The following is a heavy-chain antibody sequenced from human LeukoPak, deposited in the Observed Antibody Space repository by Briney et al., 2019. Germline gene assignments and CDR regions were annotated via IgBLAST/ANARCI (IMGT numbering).Heavy chain of an antibody. D-gene: IGHD3-3*01. CDR1: GGSISSYY. J-gene: IGHJ5*02. CDR3: ARAAWPYYDFWSGHNWFDP. V-gene: IGHV4-34*01. CDR2: INHSGST. Sequence: SETLSLTCTVSGGSISSYYWSWIRQPPGKGLEWIGEINHSGSTNYNPSLKSRVTISVDTSKNQFSLKLSSVTAADTAVYYCARAAWPYYDFWSGHNWFDPWGQGTLVTAS.